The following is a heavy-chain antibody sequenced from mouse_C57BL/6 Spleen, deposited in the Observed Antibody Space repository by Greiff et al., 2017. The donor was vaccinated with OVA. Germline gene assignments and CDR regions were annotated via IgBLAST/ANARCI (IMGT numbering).Heavy chain of an antibody. D-gene: IGHD2-5*01. CDR1: GYAFTNYL. J-gene: IGHJ3*01. Sequence: VKLQESGAELVRPGTSVKVSCKASGYAFTNYLIEWVKQRPGQGLEWIGVINPGSGGTNYNEKFKGKATLTADKSSSTAYMQLSSLTSEDSAVYFCARSSNYRFAYWGQGTLVTVSA. CDR2: INPGSGGT. V-gene: IGHV1-54*01. CDR3: ARSSNYRFAY.